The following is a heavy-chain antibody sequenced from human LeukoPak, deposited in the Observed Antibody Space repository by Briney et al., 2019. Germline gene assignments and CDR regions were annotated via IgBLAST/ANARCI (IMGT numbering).Heavy chain of an antibody. Sequence: SETLSLTCSVSGGSISSYYWSWIRQPPGKGLECIGYIYYSGSANYNPSLKSRVTISVDTSKNQFSLKLSSVTAADTAVYYCARENYYDSSGYQYYFDYWGQGTLVTVSS. CDR2: IYYSGSA. CDR3: ARENYYDSSGYQYYFDY. D-gene: IGHD3-22*01. V-gene: IGHV4-59*12. CDR1: GGSISSYY. J-gene: IGHJ4*02.